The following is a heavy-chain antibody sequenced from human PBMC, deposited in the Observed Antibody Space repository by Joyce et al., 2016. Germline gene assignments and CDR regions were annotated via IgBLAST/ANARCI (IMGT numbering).Heavy chain of an antibody. Sequence: QGHLVQSGGEGKRPGASVRVSCKVSGYSFVSYGISGVRQAPGPGLEWMGGFSGYNGHTQLREEFKCRLALATDASSSTAYMELRSLGSDDTAVYFCARQEYDFWTGADPLDIWGQGTVVTVSS. V-gene: IGHV1-18*04. J-gene: IGHJ3*02. CDR2: FSGYNGHT. D-gene: IGHD3-3*01. CDR3: ARQEYDFWTGADPLDI. CDR1: GYSFVSYG.